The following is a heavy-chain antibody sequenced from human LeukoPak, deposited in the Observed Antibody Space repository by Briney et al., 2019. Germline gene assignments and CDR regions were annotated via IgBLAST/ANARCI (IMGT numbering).Heavy chain of an antibody. CDR1: GFTFGTYG. J-gene: IGHJ4*02. Sequence: GGSLRLSCAASGFTFGTYGMHWVRQSPGRGLEWVAVIWFDGTNKYYGDSVKGRFTISRDNSKNTLYLQMNSLRAEDTAVYYCARSGSTFSPSDYWGQGTLVTVSS. CDR2: IWFDGTNK. D-gene: IGHD6-13*01. V-gene: IGHV3-33*01. CDR3: ARSGSTFSPSDY.